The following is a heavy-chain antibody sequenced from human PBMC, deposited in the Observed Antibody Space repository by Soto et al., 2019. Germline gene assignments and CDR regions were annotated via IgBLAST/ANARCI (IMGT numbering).Heavy chain of an antibody. D-gene: IGHD5-12*01. CDR1: GFTVSGNY. V-gene: IGHV3-53*01. Sequence: GGSLRLSCAASGFTVSGNYMSWVRQAPGTGLEGVSFLDSGGSAFYPDSVKGRFTISRDNSKNTLSLQMSSLTADDTAIYYCVREGRGSFDFWGRGTMVTVSS. CDR2: LDSGGSA. J-gene: IGHJ3*01. CDR3: VREGRGSFDF.